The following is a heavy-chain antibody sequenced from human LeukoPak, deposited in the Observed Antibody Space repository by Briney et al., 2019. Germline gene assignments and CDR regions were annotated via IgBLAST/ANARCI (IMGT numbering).Heavy chain of an antibody. CDR3: AKDHPWYSGSGPSYDY. D-gene: IGHD3-10*01. CDR1: GIIFSTYG. CDR2: ISGSGDSA. J-gene: IGHJ4*02. V-gene: IGHV3-23*01. Sequence: PGGALRLSCAASGIIFSTYGMSWVRQAPGKGLEWVSAISGSGDSAYYADSVKGRFTISRDNSKSTLYLQMNSLRAEDTAIYYCAKDHPWYSGSGPSYDYWGQGTLVTVSS.